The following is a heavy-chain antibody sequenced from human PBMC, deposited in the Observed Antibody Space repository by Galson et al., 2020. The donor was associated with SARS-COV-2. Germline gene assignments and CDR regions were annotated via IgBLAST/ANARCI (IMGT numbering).Heavy chain of an antibody. CDR1: GGSISSSSYY. V-gene: IGHV4-39*01. CDR3: ARIKLRPYDSTPDWFDP. Sequence: ASETLSLTCTVSGGSISSSSYYWGWIRQPPGKGLEWIGSIYYSGSTYYNPSLKSRVTISVDTSKNQFSLKLSSVTAADTAVYYCARIKLRPYDSTPDWFDPWGQGTLVTVSS. D-gene: IGHD3-22*01. J-gene: IGHJ5*02. CDR2: IYYSGST.